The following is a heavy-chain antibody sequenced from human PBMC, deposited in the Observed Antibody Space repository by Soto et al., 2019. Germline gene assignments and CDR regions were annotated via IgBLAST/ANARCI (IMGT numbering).Heavy chain of an antibody. J-gene: IGHJ6*02. CDR2: ISGSGGST. Sequence: EVQLLESGGGLVQPGGSLRLSCAASGFTFSSYAMSWVRQAPGKGLEWVSAISGSGGSTYYADSVKGRFTISRDNSKNTLYLQMTSLRAEDTAVYYCAKGLMVLVGMDVWGQGTTVTVSS. CDR1: GFTFSSYA. CDR3: AKGLMVLVGMDV. V-gene: IGHV3-23*01. D-gene: IGHD2-2*01.